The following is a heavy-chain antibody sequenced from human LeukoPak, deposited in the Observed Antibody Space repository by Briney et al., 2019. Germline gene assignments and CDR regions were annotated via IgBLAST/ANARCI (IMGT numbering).Heavy chain of an antibody. CDR3: ARASYGSEYYYYYGMDV. CDR2: IYPGDSDT. CDR1: GYSFTSYW. V-gene: IGHV5-51*01. Sequence: PGESLKISCKGSGYSFTSYWIGWVRQMPGKGLEWMGIIYPGDSDTRYSPSFQGRVTISADKSISTAYLQWSSLKASDTAMYYCARASYGSEYYYYYGMDVWGQGTTVTVSS. D-gene: IGHD5-12*01. J-gene: IGHJ6*02.